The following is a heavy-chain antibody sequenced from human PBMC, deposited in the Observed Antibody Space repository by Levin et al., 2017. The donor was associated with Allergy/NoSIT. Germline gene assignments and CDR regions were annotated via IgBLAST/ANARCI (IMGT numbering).Heavy chain of an antibody. CDR2: INHSGST. Sequence: SETLSLTCAVYGGSFSGYYWNWIRQPPGKGLEWIGEINHSGSTNYNPSLKSRVTMSVDTSKNQFSLKLSSVTAADTAVYYCARGAGAAPGDWGQGTLVTVSS. CDR1: GGSFSGYY. J-gene: IGHJ4*02. CDR3: ARGAGAAPGD. D-gene: IGHD6-13*01. V-gene: IGHV4-34*01.